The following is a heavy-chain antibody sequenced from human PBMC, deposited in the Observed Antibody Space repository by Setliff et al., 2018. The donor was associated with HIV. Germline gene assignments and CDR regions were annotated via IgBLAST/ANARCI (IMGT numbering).Heavy chain of an antibody. D-gene: IGHD6-19*01. V-gene: IGHV4-39*01. Sequence: SETLSLTCSVSGDSISSSNYYWGWIRQPPGKGLDWIGSIYYSGRTYYNPSLKSRVTTSVEKSKNQFSLKLSSVTAADTAVYYCATMGRRGWFIDYWGQGTLVTVSS. J-gene: IGHJ4*02. CDR2: IYYSGRT. CDR3: ATMGRRGWFIDY. CDR1: GDSISSSNYY.